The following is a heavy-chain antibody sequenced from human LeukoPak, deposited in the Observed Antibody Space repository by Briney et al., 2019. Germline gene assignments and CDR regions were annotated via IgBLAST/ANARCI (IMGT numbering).Heavy chain of an antibody. V-gene: IGHV4-4*07. CDR3: ARTYGDYVWNYYYMDV. CDR2: IYTSGST. D-gene: IGHD4-17*01. J-gene: IGHJ6*03. CDR1: GGSISSHY. Sequence: SETLSLTCTVSGGSISSHYWSWIRQPAGKGLEWIGHIYTSGSTNYNPSLKSRVTMSVATSKNQLSLKLNSVTAADTAIYYCARTYGDYVWNYYYMDVWGKGTTVTVSS.